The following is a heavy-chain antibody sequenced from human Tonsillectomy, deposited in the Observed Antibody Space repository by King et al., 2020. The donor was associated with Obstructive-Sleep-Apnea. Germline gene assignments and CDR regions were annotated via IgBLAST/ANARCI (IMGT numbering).Heavy chain of an antibody. CDR1: AFTFTNAW. V-gene: IGHV3-15*01. D-gene: IGHD6-19*01. Sequence: VQLVESGGGLIKPGGSLRLSCAASAFTFTNAWMTWVRQAPGKGLEWVGRIKSKTDGGTTDYATFVKGRFTISRDDSQNTLYLQMNSLRAEDTAVYYCTTHSSAWLRSYFDNWGQGTLVTVSS. CDR3: TTHSSAWLRSYFDN. CDR2: IKSKTDGGTT. J-gene: IGHJ4*02.